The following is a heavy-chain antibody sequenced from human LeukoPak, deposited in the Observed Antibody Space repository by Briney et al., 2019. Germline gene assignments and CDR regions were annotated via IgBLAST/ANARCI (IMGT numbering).Heavy chain of an antibody. Sequence: SETLSLTCTVAGGSISSYYWSWIRQSAGKGLEWIGRIYTSGSTNYNPSLKSRVTMSVDTSKNQFSLKLSSVTAADTAVYYCARDPNAISNWFDPWGQGTLVTVSS. CDR1: GGSISSYY. D-gene: IGHD3-3*02. J-gene: IGHJ5*02. V-gene: IGHV4-4*07. CDR3: ARDPNAISNWFDP. CDR2: IYTSGST.